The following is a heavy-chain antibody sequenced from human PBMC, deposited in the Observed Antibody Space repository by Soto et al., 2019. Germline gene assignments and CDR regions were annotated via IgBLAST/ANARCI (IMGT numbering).Heavy chain of an antibody. J-gene: IGHJ5*02. D-gene: IGHD2-15*01. CDR3: ARVLGYCSGGSCYSGSWFDP. CDR1: GGSISSGGYS. V-gene: IGHV4-30-2*01. CDR2: IYHSGST. Sequence: PSETLSLTCAVSGGSISSGGYSWSWIRQPPGKGLEWIGYIYHSGSTYYNPSLKSRVTISVDRSKNQFSLKLSSVTAADTAVYYCARVLGYCSGGSCYSGSWFDPWGQGTLVTVSS.